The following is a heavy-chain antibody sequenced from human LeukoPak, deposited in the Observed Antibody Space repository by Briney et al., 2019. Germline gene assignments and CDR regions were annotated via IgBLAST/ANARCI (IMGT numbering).Heavy chain of an antibody. Sequence: GASVKVSCKASGYTFTSYGISWVRQAPGQGLERMGWISAYNGNTNYAQNLQGRVTMTTDTSTSTAYMELRSLRSDDTAVYYCARDFIGANYYYAMDVWGKGTTVTVSS. CDR2: ISAYNGNT. CDR3: ARDFIGANYYYAMDV. J-gene: IGHJ6*04. D-gene: IGHD4/OR15-4a*01. V-gene: IGHV1-18*04. CDR1: GYTFTSYG.